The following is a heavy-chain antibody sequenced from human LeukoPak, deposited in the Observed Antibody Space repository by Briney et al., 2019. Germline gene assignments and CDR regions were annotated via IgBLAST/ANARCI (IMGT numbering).Heavy chain of an antibody. V-gene: IGHV1-8*01. CDR3: ARVESGSYYGAFDI. CDR1: GYTFTSYD. J-gene: IGHJ3*02. CDR2: MNPNSGNT. Sequence: GASVKVSCKASGYTFTSYDINWVRQATGQGLEWMGWMNPNSGNTGYAQKFQGRVTMTRNTSISTAYMELSSLRSEDTAVYYCARVESGSYYGAFDIWGQGTMVTVSS. D-gene: IGHD1-26*01.